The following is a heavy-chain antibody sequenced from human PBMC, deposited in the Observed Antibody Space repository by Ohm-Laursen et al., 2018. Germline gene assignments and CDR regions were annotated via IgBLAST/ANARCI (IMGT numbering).Heavy chain of an antibody. CDR2: ISAYNGNA. V-gene: IGHV1-18*01. CDR3: ARAGTTGRDWFDP. Sequence: SSVKVSCKASGYTFTSYGISWVRQAPGQGLEWMGWISAYNGNANYAQKLQSRVTMTTDTSTSTAYMELRSLRSDDTAVYYCARAGTTGRDWFDPWGQGTLVTVSS. J-gene: IGHJ5*02. CDR1: GYTFTSYG. D-gene: IGHD1-7*01.